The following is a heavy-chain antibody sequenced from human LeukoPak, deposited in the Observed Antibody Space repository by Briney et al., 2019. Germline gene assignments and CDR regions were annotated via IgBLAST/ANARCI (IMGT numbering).Heavy chain of an antibody. CDR3: PRSRKRGAGVAATFDY. J-gene: IGHJ4*02. CDR1: GGSISSYY. V-gene: IGHV4-59*01. CDR2: IYYSGST. D-gene: IGHD2-15*01. Sequence: SETLSLTCTVAGGSISSYYWSRIRQPPGKGLEWIGYIYYSGSTNYNPSLKSRVTISVDTSKNQFSLKLSSVTAADTAVYYSPRSRKRGAGVAATFDYWGQGTLVTVSS.